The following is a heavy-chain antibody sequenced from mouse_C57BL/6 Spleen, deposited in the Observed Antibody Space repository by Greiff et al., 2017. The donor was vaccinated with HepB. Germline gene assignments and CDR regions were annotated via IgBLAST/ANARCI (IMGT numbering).Heavy chain of an antibody. CDR1: GYTFTSYG. CDR3: AREGDITKVPLDY. CDR2: IYPRSGNT. J-gene: IGHJ2*01. Sequence: QVQLKQSGAELARPGASVKLSCKASGYTFTSYGISWVKQRTGQGLEWIGEIYPRSGNTYYNEKFKGKATLTADKSSSTAYMELRSLTSEDSAVYFCAREGDITKVPLDYWGQGTTLTVSS. V-gene: IGHV1-81*01. D-gene: IGHD1-1*01.